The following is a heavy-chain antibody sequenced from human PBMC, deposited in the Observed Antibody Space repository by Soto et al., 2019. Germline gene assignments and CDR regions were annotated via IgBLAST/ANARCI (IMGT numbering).Heavy chain of an antibody. J-gene: IGHJ6*02. Sequence: PRGSLKISCKGSGYSFTSYWIGWVRQMPGKGLEWMGIIYPGDSDTRYSPSFQGQVTISADKSISTAYLQWSSLKASDTAMYYCARQFNSGXSCSSASCYDYYYGMDVWGQGTTVTVSS. CDR3: ARQFNSGXSCSSASCYDYYYGMDV. V-gene: IGHV5-51*01. CDR2: IYPGDSDT. CDR1: GYSFTSYW. D-gene: IGHD2-15*01.